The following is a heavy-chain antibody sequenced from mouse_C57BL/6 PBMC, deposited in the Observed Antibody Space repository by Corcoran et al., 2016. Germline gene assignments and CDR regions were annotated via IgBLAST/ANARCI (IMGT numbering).Heavy chain of an antibody. V-gene: IGHV1-26*01. CDR1: GYTFTDYY. CDR2: INPNNGGT. Sequence: EVQLQQSGPELVKPGASVKISCKASGYTFTDYYMNWVKQSHGKSLEWIGDINPNNGGTSYNQKFKGKATLTVDKSSSTAYMELRSLTSEDSAVYYCASSMDGYFFAYWGQGTLVTVSA. J-gene: IGHJ3*01. CDR3: ASSMDGYFFAY. D-gene: IGHD2-3*01.